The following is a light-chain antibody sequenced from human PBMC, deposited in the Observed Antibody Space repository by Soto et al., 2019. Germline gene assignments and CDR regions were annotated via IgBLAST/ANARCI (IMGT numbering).Light chain of an antibody. V-gene: IGKV3-20*01. CDR2: GAS. CDR1: QSVSSSY. CDR3: QQYGSSLFT. Sequence: EIVLTQSPGTLSLSPGERATLSCRASQSVSSSYLAWYQQKPGQAPRLLIYGASSRATGIPDSFSGSGSGTDFTLAISRLEPEDLAVYYCQQYGSSLFTIGPGTKVDIK. J-gene: IGKJ3*01.